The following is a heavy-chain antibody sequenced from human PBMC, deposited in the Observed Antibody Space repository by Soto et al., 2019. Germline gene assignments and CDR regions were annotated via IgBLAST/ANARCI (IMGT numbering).Heavy chain of an antibody. V-gene: IGHV5-51*01. CDR2: IYPGDSDT. Sequence: AGESLKISCQGSGYSFTSYWIGWVRQMPGKGLEWMGIIYPGDSDTRYSPAFQGHVTISPDTSVTTAYLEWSSLKASDTAIDYCARHQSGGGSYPFDFWGQGTLVTVSS. CDR1: GYSFTSYW. D-gene: IGHD3-10*01. J-gene: IGHJ4*02. CDR3: ARHQSGGGSYPFDF.